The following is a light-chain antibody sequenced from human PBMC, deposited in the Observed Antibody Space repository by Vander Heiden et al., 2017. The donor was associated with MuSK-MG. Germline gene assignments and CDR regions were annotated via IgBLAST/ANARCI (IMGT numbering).Light chain of an antibody. J-gene: IGKJ2*01. CDR2: LVS. Sequence: IVVTQSPTSFPVTPGEPASFSCRSRQSLLTNNGYTYLDWYVKKPRQAPQLLISLVSNRAFGVNDRFSGSGGGTDIKLKLSRGEAEDVEVYYYKQAKRNHSMSTFGQGTKVEIK. CDR3: KQAKRNHSMST. V-gene: IGKV2-28*01. CDR1: QSLLTNNGYTY.